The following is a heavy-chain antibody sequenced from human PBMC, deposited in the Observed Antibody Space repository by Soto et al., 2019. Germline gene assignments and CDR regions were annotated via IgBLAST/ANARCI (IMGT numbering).Heavy chain of an antibody. D-gene: IGHD6-19*01. CDR1: GGTFSSYA. CDR2: IIPIFGTA. CDR3: ARDGYSSGWYGIDY. Sequence: ASVKVSCKASGGTFSSYAISWLRQAPGQGLEWMGGIIPIFGTANYAQKFQGRVTITADESTSTAYMELSSLRSEDTAVYYCARDGYSSGWYGIDYWGQGTLVTVSS. V-gene: IGHV1-69*13. J-gene: IGHJ4*02.